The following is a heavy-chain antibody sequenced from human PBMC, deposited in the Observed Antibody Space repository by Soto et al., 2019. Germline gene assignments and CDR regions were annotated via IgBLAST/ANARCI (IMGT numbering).Heavy chain of an antibody. J-gene: IGHJ4*02. CDR3: ERSLRYYYGSGSYRKKDD. CDR1: GFTFSSYW. D-gene: IGHD3-10*01. CDR2: IKQDGSEK. Sequence: GGSLRLSCAASGFTFSSYWMSWVRQAPGKGLEWVANIKQDGSEKYYVDSVKGRFTNSRDNAKNSLYLQMNSLRAEDTAVYYCERSLRYYYGSGSYRKKDDWGQGTLVTVSS. V-gene: IGHV3-7*01.